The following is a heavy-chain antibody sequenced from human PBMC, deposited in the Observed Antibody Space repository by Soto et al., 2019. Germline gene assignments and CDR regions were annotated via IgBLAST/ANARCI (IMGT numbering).Heavy chain of an antibody. V-gene: IGHV2-5*02. J-gene: IGHJ3*02. CDR1: GVSLSTSGVG. D-gene: IGHD4-17*01. CDR2: IYWDDDK. CDR3: AHRRYGGNLGAFDI. Sequence: QITLKESGPTLVKPTQTLTMTCTFSGVSLSTSGVGVGWIRQPPGKALEWLALIYWDDDKRYSPSLKSRLTIXKXTXXNQVVLTLTNMDPVDTATYYCAHRRYGGNLGAFDIWGQGTMVTVSS.